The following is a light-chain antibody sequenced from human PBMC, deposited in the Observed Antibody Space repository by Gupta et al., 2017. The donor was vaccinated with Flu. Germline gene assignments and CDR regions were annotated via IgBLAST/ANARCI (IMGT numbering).Light chain of an antibody. J-gene: IGKJ1*01. CDR1: QRLVHNNGSNY. CDR2: LGS. Sequence: IVMTQSPPSLSVTPGEPAAISCCSSQRLVHNNGSNYVVWYLQKPGQSPHLLLSLGSRRGAGVPDRFSGSGSGTSFTLKISRGEAEDVGVYYCSQALQTPWTFGEGTRVQVK. CDR3: SQALQTPWT. V-gene: IGKV2-28*01.